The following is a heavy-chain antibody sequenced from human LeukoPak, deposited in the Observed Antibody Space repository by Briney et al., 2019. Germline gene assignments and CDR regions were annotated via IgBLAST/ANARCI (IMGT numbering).Heavy chain of an antibody. CDR1: GFTFSSYA. V-gene: IGHV3-23*01. Sequence: GGSLRLSCAASGFTFSSYAMNWVRQAPGKGLEWVSVISGSGSSTYYADSVKGRVTISRDNSKKMLYLQMNSLRAEDTAIYYCAKVRNIVVVLAASDYWGQGTLVTVSS. CDR3: AKVRNIVVVLAASDY. CDR2: ISGSGSST. J-gene: IGHJ4*02. D-gene: IGHD2-2*01.